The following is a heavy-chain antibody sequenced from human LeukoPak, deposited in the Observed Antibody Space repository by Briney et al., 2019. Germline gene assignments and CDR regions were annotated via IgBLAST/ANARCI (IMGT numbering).Heavy chain of an antibody. CDR1: GGSFSGYY. Sequence: SETLSLTCVVYGGSFSGYYWSWIRQPPGKGLEWIGESNHSGSSNYNPSLKSRVTISVDTSKNQFSLKLSSVTAADTAEYYCARARRYSSSWYPVSEPWRFDYWGQGTLVTVSS. J-gene: IGHJ4*02. D-gene: IGHD6-13*01. V-gene: IGHV4-34*01. CDR2: SNHSGSS. CDR3: ARARRYSSSWYPVSEPWRFDY.